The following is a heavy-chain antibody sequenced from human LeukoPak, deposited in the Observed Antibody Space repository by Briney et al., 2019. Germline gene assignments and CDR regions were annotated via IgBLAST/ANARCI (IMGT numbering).Heavy chain of an antibody. V-gene: IGHV3-33*01. CDR3: ARAPVPYSNSWYCFDY. CDR2: IWYDGSNK. CDR1: GFTFSSYG. Sequence: GGSLRLSCAASGFTFSSYGMHWVRQAPGKGLEWVAVIWYDGSNKYYADSVKGRFTISRDNSKNTLYLQMNSLRAEDTAVYYCARAPVPYSNSWYCFDYWGQGTLVTVSS. D-gene: IGHD6-13*01. J-gene: IGHJ4*02.